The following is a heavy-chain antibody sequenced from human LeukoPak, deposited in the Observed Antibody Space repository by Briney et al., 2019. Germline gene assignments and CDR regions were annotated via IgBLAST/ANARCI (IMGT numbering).Heavy chain of an antibody. D-gene: IGHD4-17*01. CDR3: ARESPSTVTTDY. Sequence: PSETLSLTCTVSGGSISSGSYYWSWIRQPAGTGLEWIGRIYTSGSTKYNPSLKSQVTISVDTSKNQSSLQLSSVTAADTAVYYCARESPSTVTTDYWGQGTLVTVSS. CDR1: GGSISSGSYY. V-gene: IGHV4-61*02. J-gene: IGHJ4*02. CDR2: IYTSGST.